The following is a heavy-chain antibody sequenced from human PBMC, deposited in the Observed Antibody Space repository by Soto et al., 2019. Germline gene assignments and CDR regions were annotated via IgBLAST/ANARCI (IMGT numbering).Heavy chain of an antibody. CDR3: ARDPRGGIFDI. Sequence: QLQLQESGSGLVKPSQTLSLTCAVSGGSISSGGYSWSWIRQPPGKGLEWIGYIYYSGSTFYNPSLRSRVTILVDTSKNQFSLKLSSVTAADTAMYYCARDPRGGIFDIWGQGTMVTVSS. CDR2: IYYSGST. V-gene: IGHV4-30-2*05. D-gene: IGHD6-13*01. J-gene: IGHJ3*02. CDR1: GGSISSGGYS.